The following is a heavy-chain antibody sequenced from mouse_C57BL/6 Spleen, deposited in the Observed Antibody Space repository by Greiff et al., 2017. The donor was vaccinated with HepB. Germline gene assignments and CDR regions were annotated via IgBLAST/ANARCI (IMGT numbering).Heavy chain of an antibody. CDR3: ARGGYYGSSYWYFDV. CDR2: IDPANGNT. J-gene: IGHJ1*03. Sequence: VQLKQSVAELVRPGASVKLSCTASGFNIKNTYMHWVKQRPEQGLEWIGRIDPANGNTKYAPKFQGKATIAADTSSNTAYLQLSSLTSEDTAIYCCARGGYYGSSYWYFDVWGTGTTVTVSS. D-gene: IGHD1-1*01. V-gene: IGHV14-3*01. CDR1: GFNIKNTY.